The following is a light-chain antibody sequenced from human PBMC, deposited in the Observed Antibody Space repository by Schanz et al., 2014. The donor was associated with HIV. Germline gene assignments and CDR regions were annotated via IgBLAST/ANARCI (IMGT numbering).Light chain of an antibody. CDR1: QSISNW. CDR2: KAS. CDR3: QHYKSYPYT. Sequence: DIQMTQSPSTLSASVGDRVSITCRASQSISNWLAWYQQKPGKAPKLLIYKASSLESGVPSRFSGSASGTAFTLTISNLQPDDFATYYCQHYKSYPYTFGQGTKLEIK. J-gene: IGKJ2*01. V-gene: IGKV1-5*03.